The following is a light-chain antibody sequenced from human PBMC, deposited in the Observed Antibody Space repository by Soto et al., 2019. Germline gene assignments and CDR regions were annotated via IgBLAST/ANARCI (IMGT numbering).Light chain of an antibody. V-gene: IGLV2-8*01. J-gene: IGLJ1*01. CDR1: KNDIGVYDF. Sequence: QSVLTQPPSASGSPGQSVTISCTGTKNDIGVYDFVSWYQHHPGKAPRLIIYEVVQRPSGVPDRFSGSKSGNTASLTVSGLKAADEADYFCKSYAGSTTYVFGRGT. CDR2: EVV. CDR3: KSYAGSTTYV.